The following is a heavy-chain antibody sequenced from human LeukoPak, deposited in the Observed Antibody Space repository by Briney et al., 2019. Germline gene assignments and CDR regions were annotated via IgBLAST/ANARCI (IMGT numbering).Heavy chain of an antibody. Sequence: SETLSLTCTVSSXSINSYYGSWIRQPAGKGLEWIGRIYSSGTTNYNPSLKSRVTMSIDTSKNQFSLKLSPVTAADTAVYYCARVGLSNSWYFDYWGQGTLVTVSS. CDR2: IYSSGTT. CDR3: ARVGLSNSWYFDY. V-gene: IGHV4-4*07. CDR1: SXSINSYY. D-gene: IGHD6-13*01. J-gene: IGHJ4*02.